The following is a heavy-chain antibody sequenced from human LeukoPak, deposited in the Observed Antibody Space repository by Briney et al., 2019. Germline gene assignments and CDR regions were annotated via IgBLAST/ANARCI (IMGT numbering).Heavy chain of an antibody. V-gene: IGHV4-59*02. J-gene: IGHJ4*02. Sequence: PSETLSLTCTVSGGSVSFYYWSWIRQPPGKGLEWIGYIFYNGSTNYNPSLKRRLSISVDTSKNQFSLKLRSVTAADTAVYFCARVTGYTIEDYFDYWGQGTLVTVSS. D-gene: IGHD3-9*01. CDR3: ARVTGYTIEDYFDY. CDR2: IFYNGST. CDR1: GGSVSFYY.